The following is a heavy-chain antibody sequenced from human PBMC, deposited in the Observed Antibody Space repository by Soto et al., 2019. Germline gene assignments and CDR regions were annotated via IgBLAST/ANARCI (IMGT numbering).Heavy chain of an antibody. V-gene: IGHV3-48*01. Sequence: PGGSLRLSCVGSGFSFSSYSMDWVRQAPGKGLEWVSHISSASSTTYYADSVKGRFTISRDNAKNTLYLQMNSLRAEDTAVYYCAREGSIEGATFDYYYYGMDVWGQGTTVTVSS. CDR2: ISSASSTT. CDR3: AREGSIEGATFDYYYYGMDV. CDR1: GFSFSSYS. J-gene: IGHJ6*02. D-gene: IGHD1-26*01.